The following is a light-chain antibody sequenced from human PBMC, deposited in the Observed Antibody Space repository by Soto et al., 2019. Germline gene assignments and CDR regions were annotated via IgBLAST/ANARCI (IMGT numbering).Light chain of an antibody. CDR1: QSVSNY. V-gene: IGKV3-11*01. Sequence: VLTQSPAILSLSPGERATLDCRASQSVSNYLAWYQQRPGQAPRLLIYDSSNRATGVPARFSASGSGTDLTITISSLEPEDFAVYYCQQRRVWPLTFGGGTKLELK. J-gene: IGKJ4*01. CDR2: DSS. CDR3: QQRRVWPLT.